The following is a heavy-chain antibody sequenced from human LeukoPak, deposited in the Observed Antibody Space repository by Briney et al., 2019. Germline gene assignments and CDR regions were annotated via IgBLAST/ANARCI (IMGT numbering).Heavy chain of an antibody. Sequence: PGGSLRLSCAASGFTFSSYSMNWVRQAPGKGLEWVSSISSSSSYIYYADSVKGRFTISRDNAKNSLYLQMNSLRAEDTAVYYCARDKGGFNWFDPWGQGTLVTVSS. J-gene: IGHJ5*02. CDR2: ISSSSSYI. CDR3: ARDKGGFNWFDP. CDR1: GFTFSSYS. V-gene: IGHV3-21*01. D-gene: IGHD3-16*01.